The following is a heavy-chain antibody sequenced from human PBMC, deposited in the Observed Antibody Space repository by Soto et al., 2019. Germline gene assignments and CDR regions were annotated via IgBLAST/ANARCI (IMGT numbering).Heavy chain of an antibody. D-gene: IGHD2-21*02. Sequence: GGSLRLSCAASGFTFSNAWMNWVRQAPGKGLEWVGRIKSKTDGGKTDYAAPVKGRFTISRDDSKNTLYLQMNSLKTEDTAVYYCTTDQYCSGDCFTFDFWGQGTLVTVSS. CDR1: GFTFSNAW. CDR3: TTDQYCSGDCFTFDF. J-gene: IGHJ4*02. CDR2: IKSKTDGGKT. V-gene: IGHV3-15*07.